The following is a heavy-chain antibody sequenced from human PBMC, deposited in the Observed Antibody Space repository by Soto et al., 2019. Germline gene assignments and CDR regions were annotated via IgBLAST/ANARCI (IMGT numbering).Heavy chain of an antibody. CDR3: ARDTAMVIPLTYFDY. V-gene: IGHV3-7*05. Sequence: GGSLRLSCAASGFTFSSYWMSWVRQAPGKGLEWVANIKQDGSEKYYVDSVKGRFTISRDNAKNSLYLQMNSLRAEDTAVYYCARDTAMVIPLTYFDYWGQGTLVTVSS. CDR1: GFTFSSYW. J-gene: IGHJ4*02. D-gene: IGHD5-18*01. CDR2: IKQDGSEK.